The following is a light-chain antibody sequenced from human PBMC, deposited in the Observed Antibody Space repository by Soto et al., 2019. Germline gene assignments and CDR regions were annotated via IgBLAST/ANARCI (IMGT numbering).Light chain of an antibody. V-gene: IGKV1-5*03. CDR1: QSIDTA. CDR2: RAS. Sequence: DVPMTQSPSTLSASVGDTVTITCRASQSIDTALAWYQQKPGKAPNLLIYRASNLESGVPSRFSGSGSGTEFTLAISSLQPDDCATYYCQQYGFFLTFGQGTKLEIK. J-gene: IGKJ2*01. CDR3: QQYGFFLT.